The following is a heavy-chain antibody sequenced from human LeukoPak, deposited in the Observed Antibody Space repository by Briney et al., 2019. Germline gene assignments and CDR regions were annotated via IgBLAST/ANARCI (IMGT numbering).Heavy chain of an antibody. CDR1: GFTFSSYW. V-gene: IGHV3-74*01. J-gene: IGHJ4*02. Sequence: GGSLRLSWAASGFTFSSYWMHWVRQAPGKGLVWVSRINSDGSSTSYADSVKGRFTMSRDNAKNSVSLQMDSLRVEDTAVYYCARIGYSSSSLDYWGQGTLVTVSS. D-gene: IGHD6-6*01. CDR3: ARIGYSSSSLDY. CDR2: INSDGSST.